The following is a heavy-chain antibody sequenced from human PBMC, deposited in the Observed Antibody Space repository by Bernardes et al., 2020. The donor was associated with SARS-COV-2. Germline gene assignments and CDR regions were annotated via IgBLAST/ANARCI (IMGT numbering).Heavy chain of an antibody. CDR2: IYSSGST. V-gene: IGHV4-4*07. D-gene: IGHD1-1*01. Sequence: ETLSLTCTVSGGSIIYHYWSWIRQPAGKGLEWVGRIYSSGSTTYNPSLKSRLAMSVDTSKNQFSLKVNSVTAADAAVYYCARQLAGRDYFDYWGQGSLVTVSS. CDR3: ARQLAGRDYFDY. J-gene: IGHJ4*02. CDR1: GGSIIYHY.